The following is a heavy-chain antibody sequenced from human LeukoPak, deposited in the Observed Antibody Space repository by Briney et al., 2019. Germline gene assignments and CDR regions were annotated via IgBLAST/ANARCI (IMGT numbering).Heavy chain of an antibody. V-gene: IGHV3-23*01. CDR3: AREMYSSSHYYMDV. CDR1: GFTFSSEA. J-gene: IGHJ6*03. CDR2: ISDSGGTT. Sequence: QPGGSLRLSCAASGFTFSSEAMTWVRQAPGKGLEWVSSISDSGGTTYYADSVKGRFTISRDNSKNTVYLQMSSLRAEDTAVYYCAREMYSSSHYYMDVWGKGTTVTVSS. D-gene: IGHD6-13*01.